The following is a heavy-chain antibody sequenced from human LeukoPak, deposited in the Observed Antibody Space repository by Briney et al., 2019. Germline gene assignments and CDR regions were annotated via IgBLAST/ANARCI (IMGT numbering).Heavy chain of an antibody. J-gene: IGHJ2*01. D-gene: IGHD3-10*01. V-gene: IGHV3-9*01. CDR1: GFTFEDYA. CDR3: AKGPQERITMVRGVLGDWYFDL. CDR2: ISWNSGSI. Sequence: GGSLRLSCAASGFTFEDYAMHWVRQAPGKGLEWVSGISWNSGSIGYADSVKGRFTISRDNAKNSLYLQMNSLRAEDTALYYCAKGPQERITMVRGVLGDWYFDLWGRGTLVTVSS.